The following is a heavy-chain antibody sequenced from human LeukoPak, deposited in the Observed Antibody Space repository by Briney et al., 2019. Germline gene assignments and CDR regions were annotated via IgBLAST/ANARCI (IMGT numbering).Heavy chain of an antibody. CDR1: NGSISTYY. CDR2: IDYSGST. Sequence: SETLSLTCIFSNGSISTYYWSWIRQPPGKGLEWIGYIDYSGSTNYNPSLKSRVTMSFDTSKNHFSLRLSSVTAADSAVYYCARVSRRHTLDYWGQGTLVTVSS. J-gene: IGHJ4*02. CDR3: ARVSRRHTLDY. V-gene: IGHV4-59*01.